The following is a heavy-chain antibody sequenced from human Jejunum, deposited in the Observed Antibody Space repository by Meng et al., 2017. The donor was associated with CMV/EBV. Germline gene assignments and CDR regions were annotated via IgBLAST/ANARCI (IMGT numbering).Heavy chain of an antibody. J-gene: IGHJ4*02. D-gene: IGHD1-26*01. V-gene: IGHV3-21*01. CDR3: ARDLVAATAPNN. CDR2: ISAGSDYI. Sequence: ASGFAFRTYAMAWVRQAPGKGLEWVSSISAGSDYIYYADSVKGRFTVSRDNAKNSLYLQMNSLRAEDTAVYYCARDLVAATAPNNWGQGTLVTVSS. CDR1: GFAFRTYA.